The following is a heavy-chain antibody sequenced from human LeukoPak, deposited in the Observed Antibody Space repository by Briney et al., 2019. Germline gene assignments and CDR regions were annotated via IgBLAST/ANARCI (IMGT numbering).Heavy chain of an antibody. CDR2: GYYSGST. V-gene: IGHV4-59*01. J-gene: IGHJ5*02. CDR1: GGSISTYY. Sequence: PSETLSLTCTVSGGSISTYYWSWIRQPPGKGLEWIGYGYYSGSTNYSPSLKSRVTISVDTSKNQFSLKLSSVTAADTAVYYCARDLSETGTYPWGQGTLVTVSS. CDR3: ARDLSETGTYP. D-gene: IGHD1-7*01.